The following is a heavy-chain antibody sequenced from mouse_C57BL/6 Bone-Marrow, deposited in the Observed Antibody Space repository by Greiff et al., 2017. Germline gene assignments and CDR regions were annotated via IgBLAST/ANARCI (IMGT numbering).Heavy chain of an antibody. V-gene: IGHV1-82*01. CDR3: ARELLRAFDV. CDR1: GYAFSSSW. D-gene: IGHD1-1*01. J-gene: IGHJ1*03. CDR2: IYPGDGDT. Sequence: QVQLQQSGPELVKPGASVKISCKASGYAFSSSWMNWVKQRPGKGLEWIGRIYPGDGDTNYNGKFKGKATLTAAKSSSTAYMQLSSLTSEVYAVYFCARELLRAFDVWGTGTTVTVSA.